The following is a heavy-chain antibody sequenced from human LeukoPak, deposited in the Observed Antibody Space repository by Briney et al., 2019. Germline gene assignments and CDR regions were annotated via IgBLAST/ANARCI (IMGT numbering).Heavy chain of an antibody. CDR1: GYTFTSYY. J-gene: IGHJ6*02. CDR3: ARFYVVPAATYYYYYGMDV. CDR2: INPSGGST. V-gene: IGHV1-46*01. Sequence: GASVKVSCKASGYTFTSYYMHWVRQAPGQGLEWMGIINPSGGSTSYAQKFQGRVTMTRDTSTSTVYMELSSLRSDDTAVYYCARFYVVPAATYYYYYGMDVWGQGTTVTVSS. D-gene: IGHD2-2*01.